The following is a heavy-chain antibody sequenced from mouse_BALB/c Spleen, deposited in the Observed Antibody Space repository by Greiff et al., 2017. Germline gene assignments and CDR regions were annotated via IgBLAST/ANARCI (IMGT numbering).Heavy chain of an antibody. CDR3: ARGWLPPYYYAMDY. Sequence: VQLQQSGPGLVAPSQSLSITCTVSGFSLTSYGVHWVRQPPGKGLEWLGVIWAGGSTNYNSALMSRLSISKDNSKSQVFLKMNSLQTDDTAMYYCARGWLPPYYYAMDYWGQGTSVTVSS. J-gene: IGHJ4*01. CDR2: IWAGGST. D-gene: IGHD2-3*01. CDR1: GFSLTSYG. V-gene: IGHV2-9*02.